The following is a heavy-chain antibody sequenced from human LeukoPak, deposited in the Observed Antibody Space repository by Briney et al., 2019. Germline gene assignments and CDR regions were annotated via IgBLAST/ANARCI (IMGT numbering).Heavy chain of an antibody. CDR2: ISYDGSNK. Sequence: GRSLRLSCAASGFTFSSYAMHWVRQAPGKGLEWVAVISYDGSNKYYADSVKGRFTISRDNSKNTLYLQMNSLRAADTAVYYCAKGKDDYWGQGTLVTVSS. V-gene: IGHV3-30-3*01. J-gene: IGHJ4*02. CDR1: GFTFSSYA. CDR3: AKGKDDY.